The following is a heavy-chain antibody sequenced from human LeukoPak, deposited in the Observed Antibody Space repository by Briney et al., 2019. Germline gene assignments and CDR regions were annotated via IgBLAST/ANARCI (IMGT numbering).Heavy chain of an antibody. CDR3: ASRYCSGGSCYSGFDY. V-gene: IGHV3-21*01. D-gene: IGHD2-15*01. CDR2: ISSSSSYI. CDR1: GFTFSSYS. J-gene: IGHJ4*02. Sequence: PGGSLRLSCAASGFTFSSYSMNWVRQAPGKGLEWVSSISSSSSYIYYADSVKGRFTISRDNAKNSLYLQMNSLRAEDTAVYYCASRYCSGGSCYSGFDYWGQGTLVTVSS.